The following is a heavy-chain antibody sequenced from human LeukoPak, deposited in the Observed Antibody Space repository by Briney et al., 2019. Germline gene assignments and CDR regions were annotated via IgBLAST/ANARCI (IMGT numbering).Heavy chain of an antibody. J-gene: IGHJ4*02. CDR3: ARDPVDGFAFFDY. V-gene: IGHV4-61*02. CDR2: VQASGSI. CDR1: DGSISSGSHH. Sequence: SETLSLTCTVSDGSISSGSHHWSWIRQPAGKGLEWIGGVQASGSINYDPSLKSRVTISVDSSRKQISLNLNSVTATDTAVYYCARDPVDGFAFFDYWGQGALVPVPP. D-gene: IGHD6-19*01.